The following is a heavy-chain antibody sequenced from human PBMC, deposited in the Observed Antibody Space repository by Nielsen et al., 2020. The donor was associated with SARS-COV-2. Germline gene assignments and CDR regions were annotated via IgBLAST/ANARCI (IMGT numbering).Heavy chain of an antibody. Sequence: SETLSLTCAVSGGPISSGGYSWSWIRQPPGKGLEWIGYIYHSGSTYYNPSLKSRVTISVDRSKNQFSLKLSSVTAADTAVYYCARGLGYCSSTSCYAFGFNPWGQGTLVTVSS. D-gene: IGHD2-2*01. CDR3: ARGLGYCSSTSCYAFGFNP. J-gene: IGHJ5*02. CDR1: GGPISSGGYS. CDR2: IYHSGST. V-gene: IGHV4-30-2*01.